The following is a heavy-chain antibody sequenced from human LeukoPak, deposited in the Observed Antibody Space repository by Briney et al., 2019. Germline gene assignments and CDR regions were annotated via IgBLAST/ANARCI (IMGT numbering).Heavy chain of an antibody. D-gene: IGHD6-13*01. J-gene: IGHJ5*02. V-gene: IGHV3-30*18. Sequence: PGGSLRLSCAASGFTFSSYGMHWVRQAPGKGLEWVAVISYDGSNKYYADSVKGRFTISRDNSKSTLYLQMNSLRAEDTAVYYCAKVGGGVYNWFDPWGQGTLVTVSS. CDR3: AKVGGGVYNWFDP. CDR1: GFTFSSYG. CDR2: ISYDGSNK.